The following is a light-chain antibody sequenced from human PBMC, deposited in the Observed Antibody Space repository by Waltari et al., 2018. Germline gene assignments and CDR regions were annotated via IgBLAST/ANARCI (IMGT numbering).Light chain of an antibody. CDR3: GAFAGSNNFGV. Sequence: YQRRPGKAPRFLIHDVNKRPSGVFDRFSGSKSGNTASLTVSGLRPDDEATYDCGAFAGSNNFGVFGGGTKLTVL. CDR2: DVN. J-gene: IGLJ3*02. V-gene: IGLV2-8*01.